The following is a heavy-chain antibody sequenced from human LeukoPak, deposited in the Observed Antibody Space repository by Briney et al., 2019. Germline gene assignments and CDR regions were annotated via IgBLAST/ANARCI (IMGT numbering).Heavy chain of an antibody. CDR2: IRSKAYGGTT. D-gene: IGHD6-19*01. CDR3: TRDGRGFMSGWYFDY. Sequence: PGRSLRLSCTASGFTYGDYAMSWVRQVPGKGLEWVGFIRSKAYGGTTEYAASVKGRFTISRDDSKSIAYLQMNSLKTEDTAVYYCTRDGRGFMSGWYFDYWGQGTLVTVSS. CDR1: GFTYGDYA. V-gene: IGHV3-49*04. J-gene: IGHJ4*02.